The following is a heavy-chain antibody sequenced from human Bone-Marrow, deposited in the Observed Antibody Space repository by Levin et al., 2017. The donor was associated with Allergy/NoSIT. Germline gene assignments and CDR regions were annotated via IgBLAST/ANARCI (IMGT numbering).Heavy chain of an antibody. Sequence: ASVKVSCEASGFTFSTYWMDWVRQAPGKGLEWVAKIKYDGSERQHVDSVKGRFTISRDNAKNSLYLQMNSLRVEDTAVYYCARDNGYCSGGSCYSVFEYWGQGTLVTVSS. CDR3: ARDNGYCSGGSCYSVFEY. CDR2: IKYDGSER. J-gene: IGHJ4*02. D-gene: IGHD2-15*01. CDR1: GFTFSTYW. V-gene: IGHV3-7*01.